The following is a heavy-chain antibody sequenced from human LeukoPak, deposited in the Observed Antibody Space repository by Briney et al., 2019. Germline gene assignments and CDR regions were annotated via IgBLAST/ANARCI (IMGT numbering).Heavy chain of an antibody. CDR2: IKEDGSQK. Sequence: PGGSLRLSCAASGFTFSNYWMTWVRQAPGKGLEWVANIKEDGSQKYYVDSVKGRFTISRDNAKNSLYLQMSSLRAEDTAVYFCARDHQSGYYFYWGQGSVVTVSS. V-gene: IGHV3-7*01. CDR1: GFTFSNYW. J-gene: IGHJ4*02. D-gene: IGHD3-22*01. CDR3: ARDHQSGYYFY.